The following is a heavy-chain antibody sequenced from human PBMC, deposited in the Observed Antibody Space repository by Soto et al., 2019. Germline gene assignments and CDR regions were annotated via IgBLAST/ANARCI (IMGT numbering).Heavy chain of an antibody. CDR2: IKQDGSEK. CDR1: GFTFSSYW. CDR3: ARVGSVVVVAALDY. D-gene: IGHD2-15*01. Sequence: GGSLRLSCAASGFTFSSYWMSWVRQAPGKGLEWVANIKQDGSEKYYVDSVKGRFTISRDNAKNSLYLQMNSLRAEAAAVYYCARVGSVVVVAALDYWGQGTLVTVSS. J-gene: IGHJ4*02. V-gene: IGHV3-7*03.